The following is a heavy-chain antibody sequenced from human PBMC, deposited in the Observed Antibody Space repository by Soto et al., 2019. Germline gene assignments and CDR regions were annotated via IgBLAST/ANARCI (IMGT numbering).Heavy chain of an antibody. Sequence: PSETLSLTCTVSGGSISGHSWSWIRQPPGKGLEWIGFIYNSGSTYYNSSLKSRVTISVDRSKNHFFLNLTSVTAADTAVYYCATYRKFFQIWGQGTKVTVSS. J-gene: IGHJ3*02. CDR2: IYNSGST. CDR3: ATYRKFFQI. CDR1: GGSISGHS. V-gene: IGHV4-30-2*01.